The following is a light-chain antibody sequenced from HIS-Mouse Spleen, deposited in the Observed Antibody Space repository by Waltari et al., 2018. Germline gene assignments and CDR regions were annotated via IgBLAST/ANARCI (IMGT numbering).Light chain of an antibody. CDR1: HSLLHSNGYNY. CDR3: MQALQTPRT. V-gene: IGKV2-28*01. J-gene: IGKJ3*01. Sequence: DIVMTQSPPSLPVTPGEPASISCRSSHSLLHSNGYNYLDWYLQKPGQSPQLLIYLGSNRASGVPDRFSGSGSGTDFTLKISRVEAEDVGVYYCMQALQTPRTFGPGTKVDIK. CDR2: LGS.